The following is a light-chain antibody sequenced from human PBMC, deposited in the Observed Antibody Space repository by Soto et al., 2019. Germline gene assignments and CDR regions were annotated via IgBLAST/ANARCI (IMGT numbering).Light chain of an antibody. V-gene: IGKV3-15*01. Sequence: EIVMTQSPATLSVSPGERATLSCRASQSVSSNLAWYQQKPGQAPRLLIYGASTRATGIPARFSGSGSGTEFTLTISSVQSEDFAVYYCQQYNNWPRVTFGQATKLEIK. CDR3: QQYNNWPRVT. CDR1: QSVSSN. CDR2: GAS. J-gene: IGKJ2*01.